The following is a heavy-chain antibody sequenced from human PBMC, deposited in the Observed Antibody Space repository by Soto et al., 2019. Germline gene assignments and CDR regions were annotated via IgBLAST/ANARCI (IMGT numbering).Heavy chain of an antibody. CDR1: GFTFSSYG. CDR2: ISHDGSRK. J-gene: IGHJ3*01. Sequence: QVQLVESGGSVVQPGTSLRLSCAASGFTFSSYGIHWVRQAPGKGLEWVALISHDGSRKEYEESQKGRFTISRDNSKNTVYLQMNSLRLEDTAVYCWAKDFSRGPSVLRGFDLWGQGTVVTVSS. D-gene: IGHD3-3*01. CDR3: AKDFSRGPSVLRGFDL. V-gene: IGHV3-30*18.